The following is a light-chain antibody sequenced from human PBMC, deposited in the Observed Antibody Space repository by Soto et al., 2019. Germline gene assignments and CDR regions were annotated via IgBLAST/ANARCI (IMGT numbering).Light chain of an antibody. J-gene: IGKJ1*01. CDR3: QQYNNWPPT. CDR2: GAS. Sequence: VMTQSPASLSVSPGEGATLSCRASQSVTTNFAWYQQKPGQAPRLLIYGASTRATGIPARFSGSGSGTEFTLTVSSLQSEDFAVYYCQQYNNWPPTFGQGTKVDIK. V-gene: IGKV3-15*01. CDR1: QSVTTN.